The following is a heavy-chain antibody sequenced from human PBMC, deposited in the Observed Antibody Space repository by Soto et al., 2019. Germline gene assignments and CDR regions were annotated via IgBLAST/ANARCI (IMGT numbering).Heavy chain of an antibody. D-gene: IGHD2-15*01. V-gene: IGHV4-34*01. Sequence: QVQLQQWGAGLLKPSETLSLTCAVYGGSFSGYYWTWIRQPPGKGLEWVGEIGHSGSATYSPSLKIRVTGSVDTSNNHFSLRLSSVTSAETAVYYCARGGNCIVSSCPLGSHYGMDVWGQGTTVTVSS. CDR1: GGSFSGYY. CDR2: IGHSGSA. CDR3: ARGGNCIVSSCPLGSHYGMDV. J-gene: IGHJ6*02.